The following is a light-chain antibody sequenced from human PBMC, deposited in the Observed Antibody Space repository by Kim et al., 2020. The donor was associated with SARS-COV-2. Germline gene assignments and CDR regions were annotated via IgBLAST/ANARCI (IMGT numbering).Light chain of an antibody. J-gene: IGLJ3*02. V-gene: IGLV3-19*01. CDR3: HSRVSSGNHLV. CDR2: GKN. CDR1: SLRSYY. Sequence: SSELTQDPAVSVALGQTVRITCQGDSLRSYYASWYQQKPGQAPVLVIYGKNNRPSGIPDRFSGSSSGNTASLTITGTQAEDEADYYCHSRVSSGNHLVFG.